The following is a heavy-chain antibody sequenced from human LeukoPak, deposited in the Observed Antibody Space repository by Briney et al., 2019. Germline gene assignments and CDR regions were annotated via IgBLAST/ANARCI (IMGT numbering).Heavy chain of an antibody. CDR3: ARVRVSGSSHFDY. Sequence: GGSLRLSCAASGFTFSSYWMSWVRQAPGKGLEWVANIKQDGSEKYYVDSVKGRFTISRDNAKKSLYLQMNSLRAEDTAVYFCARVRVSGSSHFDYWGQGTLVTVSS. V-gene: IGHV3-7*01. CDR1: GFTFSSYW. CDR2: IKQDGSEK. J-gene: IGHJ4*02. D-gene: IGHD3-10*01.